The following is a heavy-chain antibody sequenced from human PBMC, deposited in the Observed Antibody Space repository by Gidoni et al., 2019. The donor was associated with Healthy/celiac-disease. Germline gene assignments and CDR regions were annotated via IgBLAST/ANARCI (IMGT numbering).Heavy chain of an antibody. CDR1: GFTFSSYS. D-gene: IGHD3-9*01. CDR3: ARALHYDILTGTGLMDV. V-gene: IGHV3-21*01. J-gene: IGHJ6*02. Sequence: EVQLVESGGGLVKPGGSLRLSCAASGFTFSSYSMNWVRQAPGKGLEWVSSISSSSSYIYYADSVNGRFTISRDNAKNSLYLQMNSLRAEDTAVYYCARALHYDILTGTGLMDVWGQGTTVTVSS. CDR2: ISSSSSYI.